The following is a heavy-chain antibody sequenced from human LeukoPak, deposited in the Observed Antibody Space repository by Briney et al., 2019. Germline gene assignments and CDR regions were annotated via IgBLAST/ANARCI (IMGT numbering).Heavy chain of an antibody. J-gene: IGHJ4*02. CDR3: ARDSAVGGHRGFDY. CDR1: DDTFTSYG. D-gene: IGHD6-19*01. CDR2: ISAYNGNT. Sequence: ASVKVSCKSSDDTFTSYGISWVRQAPGQGLEWMGWISAYNGNTNYAQKVQGRVTMTTDTSTKTAYMELRSLRSDDTAAYYCARDSAVGGHRGFDYWGQGTLVTVSS. V-gene: IGHV1-18*01.